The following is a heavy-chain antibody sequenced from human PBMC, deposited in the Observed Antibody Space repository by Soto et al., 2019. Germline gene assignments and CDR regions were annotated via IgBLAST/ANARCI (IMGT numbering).Heavy chain of an antibody. V-gene: IGHV4-30-4*01. D-gene: IGHD6-6*01. J-gene: IGHJ4*02. CDR1: GGSISRGDYY. Sequence: QVQLQESGPGLVKPSQTLSLTCTVSGGSISRGDYYWSWIRQPPGKCLECIGYIYYGGSTYYNPSLKSRVTISLDTSKTQFSLKLSSVTAADTAVYYWAIVGSSIAVRPFDYWSQGTLVTVSS. CDR2: IYYGGST. CDR3: AIVGSSIAVRPFDY.